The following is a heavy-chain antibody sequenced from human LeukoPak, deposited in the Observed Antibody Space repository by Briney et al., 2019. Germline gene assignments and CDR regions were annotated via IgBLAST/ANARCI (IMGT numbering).Heavy chain of an antibody. CDR2: INHSGST. CDR3: ASSQYSSGWSEWFDP. D-gene: IGHD6-19*01. J-gene: IGHJ5*02. CDR1: GRSFCGYY. Sequence: SETLSLTCAVYGRSFCGYYWSWIRQPPGKGLEWIGEINHSGSTNYNPSLKSRVTISVDTSKNQFSLKLSSVTAADTAVYYCASSQYSSGWSEWFDPWGQGTLVTVSS. V-gene: IGHV4-34*01.